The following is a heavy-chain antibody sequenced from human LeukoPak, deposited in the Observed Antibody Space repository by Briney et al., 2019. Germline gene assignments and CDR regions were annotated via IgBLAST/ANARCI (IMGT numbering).Heavy chain of an antibody. CDR2: IYPGDSDT. D-gene: IGHD6-19*01. CDR3: ARLAAPYVGPPFFDY. CDR1: GYSFTSYW. J-gene: IGHJ4*02. Sequence: GESLKSSCKGSGYSFTSYWIGYVRQMPGKGLEWMGIIYPGDSDTRYSPSFQGQVTISADKSISAAYLQWSSLKASDTAMYYCARLAAPYVGPPFFDYWGQGTLVTVSS. V-gene: IGHV5-51*01.